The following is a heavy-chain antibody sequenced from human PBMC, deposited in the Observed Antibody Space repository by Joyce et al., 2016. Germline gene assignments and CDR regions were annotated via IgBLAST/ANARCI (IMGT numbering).Heavy chain of an antibody. CDR1: GGSISSHY. D-gene: IGHD3-9*01. CDR3: ARIFGLSHFDY. J-gene: IGHJ4*02. CDR2: IHYSGST. Sequence: QVQLQESGPGLVKPSETLSLTCTVSGGSISSHYWSWIRQSPGKGLEWIVYIHYSGSTTYNPSLKSRVTMSVDTSKNQFSLRLNSVTAADTAVYYCARIFGLSHFDYWGQGTLVTVSS. V-gene: IGHV4-59*11.